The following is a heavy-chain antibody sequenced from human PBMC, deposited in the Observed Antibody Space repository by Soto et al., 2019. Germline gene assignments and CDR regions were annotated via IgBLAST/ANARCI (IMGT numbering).Heavy chain of an antibody. CDR2: IYYSGST. D-gene: IGHD4-4*01. V-gene: IGHV4-61*08. CDR1: GGSISSGGYY. Sequence: SETLSLTCTVSGGSISSGGYYWSWIRQHPGKGLEWIGYIYYSGSTKYNPSLKSRVTMSVDTSKNQFSLKVSSATAADTAVYYCARHSNRNYGLYYFDYWGLGALVTVSS. CDR3: ARHSNRNYGLYYFDY. J-gene: IGHJ4*02.